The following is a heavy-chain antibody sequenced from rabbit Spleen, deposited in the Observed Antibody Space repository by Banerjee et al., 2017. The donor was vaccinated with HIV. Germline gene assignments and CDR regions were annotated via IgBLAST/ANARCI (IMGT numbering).Heavy chain of an antibody. D-gene: IGHD4-2*01. V-gene: IGHV1S69*01. Sequence: QSLEESGGRLVTPGTPLTLTCTVSGFSLNTYAVNWVRQAPGKGLEWIGIISTSGSAYYASWAKGRFTISKSSSTTVDLKLTSPTTEDTATYFCARGYGGSDDAFDPWGPGTLVTVS. CDR2: ISTSGSA. CDR1: GFSLNTYA. CDR3: ARGYGGSDDAFDP. J-gene: IGHJ2*01.